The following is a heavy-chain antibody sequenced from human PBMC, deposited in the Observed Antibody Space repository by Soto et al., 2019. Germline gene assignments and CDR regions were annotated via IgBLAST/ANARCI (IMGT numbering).Heavy chain of an antibody. D-gene: IGHD3-3*01. J-gene: IGHJ6*02. CDR2: ITYDGSNK. CDR1: GFSSTSYT. CDR3: ARDRRITIFGVVTHYYYGMDV. V-gene: IGHV3-30-3*01. Sequence: TGGSLSLSCAPSGFSSTSYTMHWVRPAPGKGLGWVTVITYDGSNKYYADARKSRFSITRDNSKNTLYLQMNSLRAEDTAVYYCARDRRITIFGVVTHYYYGMDVWGQGTTVTVSS.